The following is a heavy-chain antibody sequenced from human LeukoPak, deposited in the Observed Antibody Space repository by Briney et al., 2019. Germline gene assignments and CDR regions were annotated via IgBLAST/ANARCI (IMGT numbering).Heavy chain of an antibody. J-gene: IGHJ5*01. V-gene: IGHV3-7*01. CDR3: ARDHDTSWFGY. CDR1: GFTFSSYA. Sequence: GGSLRLSCAASGFTFSSYAMSWVRQAPGKGLEWVANIKQDGSEKYYVDSVKGRFTISRDNAKNSLFLQMNSLRDEDTAVYYCARDHDTSWFGYWGQGTLVTVSS. D-gene: IGHD2-2*01. CDR2: IKQDGSEK.